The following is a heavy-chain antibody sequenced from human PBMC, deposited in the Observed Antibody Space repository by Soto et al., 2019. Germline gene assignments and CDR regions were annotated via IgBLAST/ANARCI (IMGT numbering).Heavy chain of an antibody. J-gene: IGHJ5*02. CDR1: GYTFVNFD. CDR3: ARMSSAGTMNWFDP. Sequence: QVQLVQSGAEVKEPGASVRVSCKASGYTFVNFDISWVRQAAGQGLEWLGWMNPGSGQTGYASKFPGRVAMTRDACTVTSDLELSSLSSGDTAVYYCARMSSAGTMNWFDPWCQGTLVTVS. CDR2: MNPGSGQT. D-gene: IGHD6-13*01. V-gene: IGHV1-8*01.